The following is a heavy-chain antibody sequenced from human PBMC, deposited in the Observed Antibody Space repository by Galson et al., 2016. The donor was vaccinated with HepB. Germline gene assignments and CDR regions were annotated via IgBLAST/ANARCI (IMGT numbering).Heavy chain of an antibody. V-gene: IGHV3-66*02. J-gene: IGHJ3*02. CDR2: IYSGGTT. D-gene: IGHD2-2*01. Sequence: SLRLSCAVSGFTVSSYYLSWVRQAPGKGLEWVSVIYSGGTTYNADSLKGRFTISRDNSKNTMYLEMNSLRAEDTAVYYCARDRGGYCSSTRCYGSAFDIWGQGTMVTVSS. CDR1: GFTVSSYY. CDR3: ARDRGGYCSSTRCYGSAFDI.